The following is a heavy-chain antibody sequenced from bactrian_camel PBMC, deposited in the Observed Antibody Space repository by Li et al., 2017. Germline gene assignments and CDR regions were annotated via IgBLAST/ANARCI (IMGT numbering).Heavy chain of an antibody. Sequence: HVQLVESGGGSVQAGGSLALSCEVRGPTYPSWCYGWFRQAPGKQREGVAMIDGDGRTTFADSVKGRFTISHDAAKNSVDLQMNSLKPDDTAVYYCAATGQMLSVAGCRTQGTQVTVS. V-gene: IGHV3S53*01. CDR1: GPTYPSWC. D-gene: IGHD3*01. CDR2: IDGDGRT. J-gene: IGHJ4*01.